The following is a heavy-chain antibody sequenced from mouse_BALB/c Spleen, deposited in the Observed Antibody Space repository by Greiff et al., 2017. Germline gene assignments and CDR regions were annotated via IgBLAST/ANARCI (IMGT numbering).Heavy chain of an antibody. Sequence: VQLHQSGAELVRPGTSVKVSCKASGYAFTNYLIEWVKQRPGQGLEWIGVINPGSGGTNYNEKFKGKATLTADKSSSTAYMQLSSLTSDDSAVYFCARRRTGTGVDYWGQGTTLTVSS. CDR3: ARRRTGTGVDY. D-gene: IGHD4-1*01. CDR1: GYAFTNYL. CDR2: INPGSGGT. V-gene: IGHV1-54*01. J-gene: IGHJ2*01.